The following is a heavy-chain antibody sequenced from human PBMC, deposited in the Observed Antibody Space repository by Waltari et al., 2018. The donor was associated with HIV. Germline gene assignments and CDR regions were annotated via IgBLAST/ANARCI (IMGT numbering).Heavy chain of an antibody. CDR1: GFTFSSYS. D-gene: IGHD5-18*01. J-gene: IGHJ4*02. CDR2: ISSSSSYI. CDR3: ARDSSYGLFDY. Sequence: EVQLVESGGGLVKPGGSLRLACAASGFTFSSYSMNWVRQAPGKELEWVSAISSSSSYIYYADSVKGRFTISRDNAKNSLYLQMNSLRAEDTAVYYCARDSSYGLFDYWGQGTLVTVSS. V-gene: IGHV3-21*01.